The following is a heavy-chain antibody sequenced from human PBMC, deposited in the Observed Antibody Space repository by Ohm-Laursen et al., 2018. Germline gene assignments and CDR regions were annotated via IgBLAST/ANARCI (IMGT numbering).Heavy chain of an antibody. CDR2: ISSSSSYI. Sequence: GSLRLSCSASGFTFSTYSMNWVRQAPGKGLEWVPSISSSSSYIYYADSVKGRFTISRDNAKNSLYLQMNSLRAEDTAVYYCASGLYSSSWYMEEDYWGQGTLVTVSS. D-gene: IGHD6-13*01. CDR3: ASGLYSSSWYMEEDY. CDR1: GFTFSTYS. J-gene: IGHJ4*02. V-gene: IGHV3-21*01.